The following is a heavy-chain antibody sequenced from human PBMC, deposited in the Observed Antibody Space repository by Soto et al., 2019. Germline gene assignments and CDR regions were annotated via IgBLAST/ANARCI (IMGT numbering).Heavy chain of an antibody. Sequence: GASVKVSSKASGGTFSSYTISWVRHAPGQGLEWMGRIIPILGIANYAQKFQGRVTITADKSTSTAYMELSSLRSEDTAVYYCARDSSWEQKNWFDPWGQGTLVTVSS. CDR3: ARDSSWEQKNWFDP. CDR2: IIPILGIA. V-gene: IGHV1-69*04. J-gene: IGHJ5*02. D-gene: IGHD6-13*01. CDR1: GGTFSSYT.